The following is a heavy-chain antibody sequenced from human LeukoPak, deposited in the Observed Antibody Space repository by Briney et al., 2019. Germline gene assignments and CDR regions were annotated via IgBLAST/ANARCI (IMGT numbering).Heavy chain of an antibody. CDR2: TYYSGNT. V-gene: IGHV4-59*08. CDR1: GASISSYF. Sequence: PSETLSLTCTGSGASISSYFWSWIREPPGKGLELIGYTYYSGNTNYNPSLKSRVTISVDTSKNQFSLRLSSVTAADTAVYYCARRDGNWNYFDYWGQGTLVTVSS. D-gene: IGHD1-1*01. CDR3: ARRDGNWNYFDY. J-gene: IGHJ4*02.